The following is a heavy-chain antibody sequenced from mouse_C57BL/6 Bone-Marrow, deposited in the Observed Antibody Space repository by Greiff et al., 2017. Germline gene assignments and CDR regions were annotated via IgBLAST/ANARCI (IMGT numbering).Heavy chain of an antibody. J-gene: IGHJ2*01. CDR2: IYPRSGNT. CDR3: ARREGTTVDY. CDR1: GYTFTSYG. Sequence: VQGVESGAELARPGASVKLSCKASGYTFTSYGISWVKQRTGQGLEWIGEIYPRSGNTYYNEKFKGKATLTEDKSSSTAYMELRSLTSEDSAVYFCARREGTTVDYWGQGTTLTVSS. V-gene: IGHV1-81*01. D-gene: IGHD1-1*01.